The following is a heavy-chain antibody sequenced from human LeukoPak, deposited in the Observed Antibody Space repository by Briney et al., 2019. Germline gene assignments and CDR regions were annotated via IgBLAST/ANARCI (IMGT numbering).Heavy chain of an antibody. Sequence: GGSLRLSCAASGFTFSSYAMSWVRQAPGKGLEWVSAISGSGGSTYYADSVKGRFTISRDNSKNTLYLQMNSLRAEDTAVYYCAKRTTFGGVIVTPYFDYWGQGTLVTVSS. V-gene: IGHV3-23*01. D-gene: IGHD3-16*02. CDR2: ISGSGGST. CDR1: GFTFSSYA. CDR3: AKRTTFGGVIVTPYFDY. J-gene: IGHJ4*02.